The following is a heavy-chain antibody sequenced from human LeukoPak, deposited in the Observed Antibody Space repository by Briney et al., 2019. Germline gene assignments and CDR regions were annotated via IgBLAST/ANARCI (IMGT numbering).Heavy chain of an antibody. CDR3: AKGHYYGSGSLDY. J-gene: IGHJ4*02. Sequence: GGSLRLSCAASGFTFSSYGMSWVRQAPGKGLEWVSAIGGRDGSTYYADSVKGRFTISRDNSKNTLYVQMNSLRAEDTAVYYCAKGHYYGSGSLDYWGQGTLVAVSS. D-gene: IGHD3-10*01. CDR2: IGGRDGST. CDR1: GFTFSSYG. V-gene: IGHV3-23*01.